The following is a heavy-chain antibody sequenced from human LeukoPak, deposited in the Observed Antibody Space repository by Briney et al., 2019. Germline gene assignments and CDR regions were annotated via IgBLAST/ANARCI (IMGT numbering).Heavy chain of an antibody. D-gene: IGHD6-13*01. Sequence: SETLSLTCAVYGGSFSGYYWSWIRQPPGKGLEWIGEINHSGSTNYNPSLKSRVTISVDTSKNQFSLKLSSVTAADTAVYYCARLLSSSWYLDYWGQGTLVTVSS. J-gene: IGHJ4*02. V-gene: IGHV4-34*01. CDR1: GGSFSGYY. CDR2: INHSGST. CDR3: ARLLSSSWYLDY.